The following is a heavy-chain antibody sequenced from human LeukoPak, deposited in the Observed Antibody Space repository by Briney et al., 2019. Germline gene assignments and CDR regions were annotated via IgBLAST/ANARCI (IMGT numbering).Heavy chain of an antibody. V-gene: IGHV3-23*01. CDR1: GFTFSSYA. CDR3: AIDTSDDYADY. CDR2: ISVSGGST. J-gene: IGHJ4*02. Sequence: GGSLRLSCAASGFTFSSYAMSWVRQAPGKGLGWVSGISVSGGSTYYADSVKGRFTISRDNSKNTLYLQTSSLRAEDTAVYYCAIDTSDDYADYWGQGTLVTVSS.